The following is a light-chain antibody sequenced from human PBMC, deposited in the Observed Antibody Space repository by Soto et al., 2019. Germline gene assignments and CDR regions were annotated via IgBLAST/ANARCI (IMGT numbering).Light chain of an antibody. CDR2: GAS. CDR1: QSVSSNN. CDR3: QQYGRSPLT. J-gene: IGKJ4*01. V-gene: IGKV3-20*01. Sequence: EIVLTQSPGTLSLSPGERATLSCRASQSVSSNNLAWYQQKRGQTPRLLIYGASRRATGTPDRFSGSGSGTDFTLTISRLEPEDFAVYYCQQYGRSPLTFGGGIKVEIK.